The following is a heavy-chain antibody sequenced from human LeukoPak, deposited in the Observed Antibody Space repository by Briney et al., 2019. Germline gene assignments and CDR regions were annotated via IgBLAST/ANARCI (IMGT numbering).Heavy chain of an antibody. J-gene: IGHJ4*02. D-gene: IGHD4-17*01. Sequence: PGGSLRLSCAASGFTFSSYGMHWVRQAPGKGLEWVAVISYDGSNKYYADSVKGRFTISRDNAKNSLYLQMNSLRAEDTAVYYCARDHTHGDYGDYWGQGTLVTVSS. CDR1: GFTFSSYG. CDR2: ISYDGSNK. CDR3: ARDHTHGDYGDY. V-gene: IGHV3-30*03.